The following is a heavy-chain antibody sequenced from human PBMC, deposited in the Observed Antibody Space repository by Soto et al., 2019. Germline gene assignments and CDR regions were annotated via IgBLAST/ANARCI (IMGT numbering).Heavy chain of an antibody. D-gene: IGHD5-18*01. CDR3: ARARGISFGYNYFDH. CDR2: INPFYGET. Sequence: ASVKVSCKASGYTFSSYHMHWVRQAPGQGLEWMGVINPFYGETRYAQKFQGRVTMTRDTSTSTVYMELISLRSEDTAVYYCARARGISFGYNYFDHWGQGTLVTVSS. CDR1: GYTFSSYH. V-gene: IGHV1-46*01. J-gene: IGHJ5*02.